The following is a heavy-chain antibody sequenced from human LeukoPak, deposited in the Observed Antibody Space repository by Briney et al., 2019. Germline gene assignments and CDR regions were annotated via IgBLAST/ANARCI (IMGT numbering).Heavy chain of an antibody. CDR1: GGSISSGSYY. V-gene: IGHV4-61*02. CDR2: IYTSGST. D-gene: IGHD2-15*01. J-gene: IGHJ6*02. CDR3: ARDTATMGYYYGMDV. Sequence: SETLSLTCTVSGGSISSGSYYWSWIRQPAGKGLEWIGRIYTSGSTNYNPPLKSRVTISVDTSKNQFSLKLSSVTAADTAVYYCARDTATMGYYYGMDVWGQGTTVTVSS.